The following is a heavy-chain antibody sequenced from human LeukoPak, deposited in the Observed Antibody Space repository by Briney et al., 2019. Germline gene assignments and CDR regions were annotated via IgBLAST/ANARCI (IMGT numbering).Heavy chain of an antibody. V-gene: IGHV4-4*07. D-gene: IGHD2-15*01. CDR1: GGSISSYY. J-gene: IGHJ6*02. CDR2: IYTSGST. CDR3: AREGFDFVVPPGMDV. Sequence: KPSETLSLTCTVSGGSISSYYWSWIRQPAGKGLEWIGRIYTSGSTNYNPSLKSRVTMSVDTSKNQFSLKLSSVTAADTAVYYCAREGFDFVVPPGMDVWGQGTTVTVSS.